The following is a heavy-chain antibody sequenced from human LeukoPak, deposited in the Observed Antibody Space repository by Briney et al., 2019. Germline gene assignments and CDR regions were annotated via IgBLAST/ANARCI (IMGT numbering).Heavy chain of an antibody. CDR1: GFTFSSYA. Sequence: GGSLRLSCAASGFTFSSYAMSWVRQAPGKGLEWVSAISGSGGSTYYADSVKGRFTISGDNSKNTLYLQMNSLRAEDTAVYYCARDGITMIVANFDYWGQGTLVTVSS. V-gene: IGHV3-23*01. J-gene: IGHJ4*02. CDR2: ISGSGGST. CDR3: ARDGITMIVANFDY. D-gene: IGHD3-22*01.